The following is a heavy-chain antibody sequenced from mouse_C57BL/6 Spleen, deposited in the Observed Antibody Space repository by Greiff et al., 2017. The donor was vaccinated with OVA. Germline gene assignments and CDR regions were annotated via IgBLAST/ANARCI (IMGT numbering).Heavy chain of an antibody. V-gene: IGHV1-58*01. Sequence: EVKLVESGAELVRPGSSVTLSCKTSGYTFTSYGINWVKQRPGQGLEWIGYIYIGNGYTEYNEKFKGKATLTSDTSSSTAYMQLSSLTSEDSAIYFCARWVTTDYAMDYWGQGTSVTVSS. D-gene: IGHD1-1*01. CDR2: IYIGNGYT. CDR3: ARWVTTDYAMDY. CDR1: GYTFTSYG. J-gene: IGHJ4*01.